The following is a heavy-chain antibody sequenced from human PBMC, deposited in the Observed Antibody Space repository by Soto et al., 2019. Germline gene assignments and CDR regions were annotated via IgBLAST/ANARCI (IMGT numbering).Heavy chain of an antibody. Sequence: SETLSLTCTVSGGSISSYYWSWIRQPPGKGLEWIGYIYYSGSTNYNPSLKSRVTISVDTSKNQFSLKLSSVTAADTAVYYCARDETTGALGMPMDVWGKGTTVTVSS. D-gene: IGHD4-17*01. CDR2: IYYSGST. V-gene: IGHV4-59*01. J-gene: IGHJ6*03. CDR3: ARDETTGALGMPMDV. CDR1: GGSISSYY.